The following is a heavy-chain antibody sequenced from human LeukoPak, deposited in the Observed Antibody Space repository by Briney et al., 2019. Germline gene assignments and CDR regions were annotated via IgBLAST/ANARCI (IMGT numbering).Heavy chain of an antibody. V-gene: IGHV3-21*01. CDR1: GFTFSSYS. CDR3: ARDWAYYYYGMDV. Sequence: GGSLRLSCAASGFTFSSYSMNWVRQAPGKGLEWVSSISSSSSYIYYADSVKGRFTISRDNAKNSLYLQMNSLRAEGTAVYYCARDWAYYYYGMDVWGQGTTVTVSS. CDR2: ISSSSSYI. J-gene: IGHJ6*02. D-gene: IGHD7-27*01.